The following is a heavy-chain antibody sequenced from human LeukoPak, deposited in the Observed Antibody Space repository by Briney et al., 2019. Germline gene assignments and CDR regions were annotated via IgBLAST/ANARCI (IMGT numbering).Heavy chain of an antibody. J-gene: IGHJ4*02. CDR1: GYTFTSYA. V-gene: IGHV1-3*01. D-gene: IGHD6-19*01. CDR2: INAGNGNT. Sequence: GASVKVSCKASGYTFTSYAMHWVRQAPGQRLEWMGWINAGNGNTKYSQKFQGRVTITRDTSASTAYMELSSLRSEDTAVYYCAREGLSGWYYFDYWGQGTLVTVSS. CDR3: AREGLSGWYYFDY.